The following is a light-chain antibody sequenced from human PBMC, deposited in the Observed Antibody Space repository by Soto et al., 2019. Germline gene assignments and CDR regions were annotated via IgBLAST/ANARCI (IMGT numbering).Light chain of an antibody. J-gene: IGLJ2*01. CDR3: SSYAGINNVI. CDR2: EVT. Sequence: QSALTQPPSASGSPGQSVTISCTGTSSDVGGYDYVSWYQQQSGKAPKLIIYEVTKRPSGVPDRFSGSKSGNTASLTVSGLQAEDEADYYSSSYAGINNVIFGAGTKVTVL. V-gene: IGLV2-8*01. CDR1: SSDVGGYDY.